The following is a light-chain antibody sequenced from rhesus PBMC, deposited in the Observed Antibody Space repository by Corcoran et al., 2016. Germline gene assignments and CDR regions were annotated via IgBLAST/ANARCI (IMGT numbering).Light chain of an antibody. CDR1: HDITNY. Sequence: DILMSQSPSSLSASVGDRVTITCRASHDITNYLNWYRQKPGKAPKLLIYYTNSLASGVPSRFSGSGSGTEFTLTISRLQPEDFATYYCQQGKSTPVTFGGGTKVE. J-gene: IGKJ4*01. CDR2: YTN. CDR3: QQGKSTPVT. V-gene: IGKV1-32*02.